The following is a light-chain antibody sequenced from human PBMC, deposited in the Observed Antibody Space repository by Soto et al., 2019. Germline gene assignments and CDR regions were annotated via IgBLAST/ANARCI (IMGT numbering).Light chain of an antibody. V-gene: IGLV2-14*01. CDR3: SSYTPGAPYV. Sequence: QSALTQPASVSGSPGQAITISCTGTSSDVGAYNFVSWYQFHPGRAPIHIIYEITIRPSGVYTRFSGSKSGNTASLTISGLQAKDEAEYYCSSYTPGAPYVCGSGTKLTVL. J-gene: IGLJ1*01. CDR1: SSDVGAYNF. CDR2: EIT.